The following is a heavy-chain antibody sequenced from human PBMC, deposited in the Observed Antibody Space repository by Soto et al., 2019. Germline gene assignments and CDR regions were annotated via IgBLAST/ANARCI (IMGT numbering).Heavy chain of an antibody. CDR1: GDPISSSF. CDR3: ARVKNWNFDF. CDR2: RYLSGKT. J-gene: IGHJ4*02. D-gene: IGHD1-1*01. V-gene: IGHV4-59*01. Sequence: SETLSLTCTVSGDPISSSFWTWIRQPPGEGLEWIGYRYLSGKTNYSPSLRSRATISEDTSKNQFFLKLSSVTAADTAVYYCARVKNWNFDFWGKGTLVTAPQ.